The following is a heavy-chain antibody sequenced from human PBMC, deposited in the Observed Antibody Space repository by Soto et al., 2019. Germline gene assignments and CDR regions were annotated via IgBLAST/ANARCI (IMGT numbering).Heavy chain of an antibody. CDR3: ARVHDSSGYYYLDY. CDR1: GGSISSGGYS. V-gene: IGHV4-30-2*01. J-gene: IGHJ4*02. Sequence: SETLSLTCAVSGGSISSGGYSWSWIRQPPGKGLEWIGYIYHSGSTYYNPSLKSRVTISVDRSKNQFSLKLSSVTAADTAVYYCARVHDSSGYYYLDYWGQGTLVTVSS. CDR2: IYHSGST. D-gene: IGHD3-22*01.